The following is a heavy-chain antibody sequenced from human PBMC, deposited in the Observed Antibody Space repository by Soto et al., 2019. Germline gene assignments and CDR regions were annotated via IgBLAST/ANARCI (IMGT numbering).Heavy chain of an antibody. CDR1: GGSISSSSYY. CDR3: ARGGWSLDY. V-gene: IGHV4-39*07. J-gene: IGHJ4*02. CDR2: IYYSGST. D-gene: IGHD2-15*01. Sequence: SETLSLTCTVSGGSISSSSYYWGWIRQPPGKGLEWIGSIYYSGSTNYNPSLKSRVTMSVDTSTNHLSLNLRSVTTADTAVYYCARGGWSLDYWGQGTLVTVSS.